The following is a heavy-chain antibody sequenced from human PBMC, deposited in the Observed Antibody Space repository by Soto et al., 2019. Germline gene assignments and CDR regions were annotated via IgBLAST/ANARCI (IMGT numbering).Heavy chain of an antibody. V-gene: IGHV3-23*01. CDR3: AKDRENWNDSFAY. CDR1: GFTFSSYA. Sequence: EVQLLESGGGLVQPGGSLRLSCAASGFTFSSYAMSWVRQAPGKGLEWVSAISGSGGSTYYADSVKGRFTISRDNSKNTLYLQMNSLRADDTAVYYCAKDRENWNDSFAYWGQGTLVTVSS. CDR2: ISGSGGST. J-gene: IGHJ4*02. D-gene: IGHD1-1*01.